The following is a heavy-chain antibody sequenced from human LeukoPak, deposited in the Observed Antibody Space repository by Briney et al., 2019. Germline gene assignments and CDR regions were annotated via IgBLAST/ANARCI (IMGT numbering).Heavy chain of an antibody. V-gene: IGHV4-59*01. D-gene: IGHD3-9*01. CDR3: ARGNVLRYFDWLSLDAFDI. CDR1: GGSISSYY. CDR2: IYYSGST. Sequence: SETLSLTCTVSGGSISSYYWSWIRQPPGKGLEWIGYIYYSGSTNYNPSLKSRVTISVDTSKNQFSLKLSSVTAADTAVYYCARGNVLRYFDWLSLDAFDIWGQGTMVTVSS. J-gene: IGHJ3*02.